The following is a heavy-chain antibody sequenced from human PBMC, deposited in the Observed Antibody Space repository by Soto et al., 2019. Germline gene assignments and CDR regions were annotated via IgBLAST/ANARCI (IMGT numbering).Heavy chain of an antibody. CDR3: AKWGGYCSSASCYKFFDY. Sequence: GGSLRLSCAASGFTFSNYGMSWVRQAPGKGLEWVSAINSNGGSTYYADSVKGRFTISRDNSKNTLFLQMNSLRADDTAVYYCAKWGGYCSSASCYKFFDYWGQGTLVTVSS. V-gene: IGHV3-23*01. CDR1: GFTFSNYG. CDR2: INSNGGST. J-gene: IGHJ4*02. D-gene: IGHD2-2*02.